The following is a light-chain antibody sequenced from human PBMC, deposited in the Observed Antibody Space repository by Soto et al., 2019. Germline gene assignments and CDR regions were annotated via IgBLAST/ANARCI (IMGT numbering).Light chain of an antibody. V-gene: IGLV2-23*01. Sequence: QSALTQPPSVSGAPGQSITISCTGTSGDVGSYNRVSWFQHHPGEAPKLLIYEGFRRPSGVSNRFSGSKSGNTASLTVSDPEDEDEDYYYSSSYSVSDTMIFGGGTKLTVL. CDR3: SSYSVSDTMI. J-gene: IGLJ2*01. CDR2: EGF. CDR1: SGDVGSYNR.